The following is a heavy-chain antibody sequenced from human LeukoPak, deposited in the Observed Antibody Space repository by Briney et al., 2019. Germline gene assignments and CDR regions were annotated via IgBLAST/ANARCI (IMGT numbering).Heavy chain of an antibody. CDR2: ISWNSGSI. J-gene: IGHJ4*02. D-gene: IGHD1-26*01. Sequence: AGGSLRLSCAASGFTFDDYAMHWVRQAPGKGLEWVSGISWNSGSIGYADSVKGRFTISRDNAKNSLYLQMNSLRAEDTALYYCARTKQWELPYYFDYWGQGTLVTVSS. V-gene: IGHV3-9*01. CDR1: GFTFDDYA. CDR3: ARTKQWELPYYFDY.